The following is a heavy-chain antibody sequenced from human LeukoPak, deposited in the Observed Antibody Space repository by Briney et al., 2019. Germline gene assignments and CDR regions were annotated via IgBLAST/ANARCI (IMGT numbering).Heavy chain of an antibody. CDR1: GYTFTSYG. D-gene: IGHD3-22*01. Sequence: ASVKVSCKASGYTFTSYGISWVRQAPGQGLEWMGWISAYNGNTNYAQKLQGRVTMTTDTSTSTAYMELRSLRSDDTAVYYCAREGRYYDSSGLSGDAFDIWGQGTMVTVSS. CDR3: AREGRYYDSSGLSGDAFDI. CDR2: ISAYNGNT. J-gene: IGHJ3*02. V-gene: IGHV1-18*01.